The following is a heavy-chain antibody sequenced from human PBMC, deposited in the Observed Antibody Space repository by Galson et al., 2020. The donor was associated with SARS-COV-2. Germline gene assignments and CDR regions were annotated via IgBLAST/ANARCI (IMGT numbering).Heavy chain of an antibody. CDR2: ISSSSSTI. V-gene: IGHV3-48*02. CDR3: AREGWSYGSAPGGTDY. D-gene: IGHD3-10*01. Sequence: GGSLRLSCAASGFTFSSYSMNWVRQAPGKGLEWVSYISSSSSTIYYADSVKGRFTISRDNAKNSLYLQMNSLRDEDTAVYYCAREGWSYGSAPGGTDYWGQGTLVTVSS. CDR1: GFTFSSYS. J-gene: IGHJ4*02.